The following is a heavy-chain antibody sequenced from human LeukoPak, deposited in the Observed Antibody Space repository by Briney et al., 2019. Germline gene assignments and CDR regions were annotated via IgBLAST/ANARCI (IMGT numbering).Heavy chain of an antibody. D-gene: IGHD3-10*01. CDR3: TTGYYYGSGSLDY. J-gene: IGHJ4*02. Sequence: GGSLRLSCAASRFTFSNYAMSWVRQAPGKGLEWVGRIKSKTDGGTTDYAAPVKGRFTISRDDSKNTLYLQMNSLKTEDTAVYYCTTGYYYGSGSLDYWGQGTLVTVSS. V-gene: IGHV3-15*01. CDR1: RFTFSNYA. CDR2: IKSKTDGGTT.